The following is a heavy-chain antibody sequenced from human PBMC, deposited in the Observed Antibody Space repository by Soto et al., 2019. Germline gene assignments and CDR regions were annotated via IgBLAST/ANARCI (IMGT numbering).Heavy chain of an antibody. CDR2: ISSSGSTI. CDR3: ASNHYYYYMDV. CDR1: GFPFSDYY. Sequence: QVQLVASGGGLVKPGGSLRLSCAASGFPFSDYYMSWIRQAPGKGLGGVSYISSSGSTIYYADSVKGRFTISRDNANNPLYLQMNSLRAEDTAVYYCASNHYYYYMDVWGKGTTVTVSS. V-gene: IGHV3-11*01. J-gene: IGHJ6*03.